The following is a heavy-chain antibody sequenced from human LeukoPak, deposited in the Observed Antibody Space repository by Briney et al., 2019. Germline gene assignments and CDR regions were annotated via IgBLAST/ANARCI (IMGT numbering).Heavy chain of an antibody. CDR2: ISAYNGNT. J-gene: IGHJ4*02. CDR3: ARVKGQLVFGYLDY. D-gene: IGHD6-6*01. CDR1: GYTFTSYG. Sequence: ASVKVSCKASGYTFTSYGISWVRQAPGQGLEWMGWISAYNGNTNYAQKLQGRVTMTTDTSTSTAYMELRSLRSDDTAVYCCARVKGQLVFGYLDYWGQGTLVTVSS. V-gene: IGHV1-18*01.